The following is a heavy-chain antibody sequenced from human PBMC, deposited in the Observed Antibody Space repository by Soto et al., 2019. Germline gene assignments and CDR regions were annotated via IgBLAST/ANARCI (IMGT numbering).Heavy chain of an antibody. CDR3: ARIGGGSCYSGAFDI. CDR2: IYYSGST. V-gene: IGHV4-59*08. Sequence: PSETLSLTCTVSGGSISSYYWSWIRQPPGKGLEWIGYIYYSGSTNYNPSLKSRVTISVDTSKNQFSLKLSSVTAADTALYYCARIGGGSCYSGAFDIWGQGTMVTVSS. CDR1: GGSISSYY. J-gene: IGHJ3*02. D-gene: IGHD2-15*01.